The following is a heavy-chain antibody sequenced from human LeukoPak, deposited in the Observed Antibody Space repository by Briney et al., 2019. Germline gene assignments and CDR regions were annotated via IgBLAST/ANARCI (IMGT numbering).Heavy chain of an antibody. D-gene: IGHD4-17*01. CDR2: ISAYNKR. Sequence: ASVKVSCKASGYTFTSYGINWVRQAPGQGLKWMGWISAYNKRNYAQKFQGRVTMTTDTSTSTAYMELGNLRSDDTAVYYCARVSAPPDYGDYVSENWFDPWGQGTLVTVSS. J-gene: IGHJ5*02. CDR3: ARVSAPPDYGDYVSENWFDP. CDR1: GYTFTSYG. V-gene: IGHV1-18*01.